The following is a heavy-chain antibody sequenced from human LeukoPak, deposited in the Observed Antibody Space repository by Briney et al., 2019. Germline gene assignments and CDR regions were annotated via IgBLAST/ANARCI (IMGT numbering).Heavy chain of an antibody. CDR2: IYYSGST. CDR1: GGSFSGYY. V-gene: IGHV4-34*01. D-gene: IGHD3-16*02. J-gene: IGHJ3*02. Sequence: PSETLSLTCAVYGGSFSGYYWSWIRQPPGKGLEWIGSIYYSGSTYFNPSLKSRVTISVDTSKNQFSLKLSSVTAADTAVYYCARREPDDYVWGSYRYPAAFDIWGQGTMVTVSS. CDR3: ARREPDDYVWGSYRYPAAFDI.